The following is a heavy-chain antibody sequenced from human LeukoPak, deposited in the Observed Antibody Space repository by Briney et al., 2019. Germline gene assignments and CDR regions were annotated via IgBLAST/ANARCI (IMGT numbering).Heavy chain of an antibody. CDR1: GGTFSSYA. Sequence: SVKVSCKASGGTFSSYAISWVRQAPGQGLEWMGRIIPIFGIANYAQRFQGRVTITADKSTSTAYMELSSLRSEDTAVYYCASTGVGDPYSGYDSGWFDPWGQGTLVTVSS. V-gene: IGHV1-69*04. CDR2: IIPIFGIA. D-gene: IGHD5-12*01. J-gene: IGHJ5*02. CDR3: ASTGVGDPYSGYDSGWFDP.